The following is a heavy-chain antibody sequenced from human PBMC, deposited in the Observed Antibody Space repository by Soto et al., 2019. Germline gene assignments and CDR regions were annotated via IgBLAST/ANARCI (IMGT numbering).Heavy chain of an antibody. J-gene: IGHJ5*02. CDR3: ARDRAGATSWFDP. V-gene: IGHV1-69*08. Sequence: QVQLVQSGAEVKKPGSSVKVSCKASGGTFSSYTISWVRQAPGQGLEWMGRIIPILGIANYAQKFQGRVTITADKSTSTAYMELSSLRSEYTAVYYCARDRAGATSWFDPWGQGTLVTVSS. D-gene: IGHD1-26*01. CDR2: IIPILGIA. CDR1: GGTFSSYT.